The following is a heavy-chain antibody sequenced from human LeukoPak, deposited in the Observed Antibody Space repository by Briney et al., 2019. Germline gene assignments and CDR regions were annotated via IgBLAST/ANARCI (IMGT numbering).Heavy chain of an antibody. CDR2: ISGNGGST. Sequence: GGSLRLSCAASGFTSSSYAMSWVRQAPGKGLEWVSAISGNGGSTYYADSVKGRFTISRDNSKNTLYLQMNSLRAEDTAVYYCAKDRYSSSWYFDYWGQGTLVTVSS. V-gene: IGHV3-23*01. CDR3: AKDRYSSSWYFDY. J-gene: IGHJ4*02. D-gene: IGHD6-13*01. CDR1: GFTSSSYA.